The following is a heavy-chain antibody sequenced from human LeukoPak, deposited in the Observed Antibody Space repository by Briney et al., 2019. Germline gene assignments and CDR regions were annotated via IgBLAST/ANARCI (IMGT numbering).Heavy chain of an antibody. Sequence: SETLSLTCAVYGGSFSGYYWSWIRQPPGKGLEWIGEINHSGSTNYNPSLKSRVTISVDTSKNQFSLKLSSVTAADTAVYYCARGHHRIQLWLVRDKGFDYWGQGTLGTVSS. V-gene: IGHV4-34*01. D-gene: IGHD5-18*01. CDR2: INHSGST. CDR1: GGSFSGYY. CDR3: ARGHHRIQLWLVRDKGFDY. J-gene: IGHJ4*02.